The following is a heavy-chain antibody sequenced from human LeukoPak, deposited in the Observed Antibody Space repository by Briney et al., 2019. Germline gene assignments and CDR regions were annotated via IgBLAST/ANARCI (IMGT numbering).Heavy chain of an antibody. J-gene: IGHJ6*03. D-gene: IGHD1-1*01. Sequence: GGSLRLSCAASGFTFSSNYMTWVRQAPGKGLEWVSVIYSGGSTYYADSVKGRFTVSRDNSKNTLYLQMNSLRAEDTAVYYCASTTRGGTYYYYMDVWGKGTTVTVSS. CDR1: GFTFSSNY. CDR3: ASTTRGGTYYYYMDV. V-gene: IGHV3-53*01. CDR2: IYSGGST.